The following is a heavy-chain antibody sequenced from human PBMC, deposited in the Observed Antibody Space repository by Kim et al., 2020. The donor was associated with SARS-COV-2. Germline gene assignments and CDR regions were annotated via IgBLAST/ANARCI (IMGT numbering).Heavy chain of an antibody. CDR3: ASGIVVKLLDYYYGMDV. J-gene: IGHJ6*02. D-gene: IGHD2-21*01. V-gene: IGHV3-72*01. Sequence: KGRFTISRDDSKNSLYLQMNSLKTEDTTVYYCASGIVVKLLDYYYGMDVWGQGTTVTVSS.